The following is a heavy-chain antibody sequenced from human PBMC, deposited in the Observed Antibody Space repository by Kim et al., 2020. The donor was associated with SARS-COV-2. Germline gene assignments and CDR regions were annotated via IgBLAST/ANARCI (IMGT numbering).Heavy chain of an antibody. V-gene: IGHV1-3*01. J-gene: IGHJ4*02. D-gene: IGHD2-15*01. CDR1: GYTFTSYC. CDR2: IDVANTNT. Sequence: ASVKVSCKASGYTFTSYCLHWVRQAPGQSLEWMGWIDVANTNTHYSENFLGRVTISRDTSATTVYIELSSLSSEDTAVYYCARDGRSVDYYVAHWGQRTQVTVSS. CDR3: ARDGRSVDYYVAH.